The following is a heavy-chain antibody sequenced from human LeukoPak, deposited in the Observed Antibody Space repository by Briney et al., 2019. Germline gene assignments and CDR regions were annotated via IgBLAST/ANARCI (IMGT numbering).Heavy chain of an antibody. J-gene: IGHJ4*02. D-gene: IGHD2-15*01. CDR2: IYHSGGT. Sequence: SETLSLTCAVSGYSISSGYYWGWIRQPPGKGLEWIGSIYHSGGTYYNPSLKSRVTISVDTSKNQFSLKLSSVTAADTAVYYCARSKWVAATYFDYWGQGTLVTVSS. CDR3: ARSKWVAATYFDY. CDR1: GYSISSGYY. V-gene: IGHV4-38-2*01.